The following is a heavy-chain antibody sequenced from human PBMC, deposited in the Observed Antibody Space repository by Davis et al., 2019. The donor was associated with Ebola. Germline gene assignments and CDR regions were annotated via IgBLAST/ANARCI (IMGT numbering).Heavy chain of an antibody. Sequence: MPSETLSLTCAVYGGSFSGYYWSWIRQPPGKGLEWIGEINHSGSTNYNPSLKSRVTISVDKSKNQFSLKLSSVTAADTAVYYCARALVVVAAKRNYYGMDVWGQGTTVTVSS. J-gene: IGHJ6*02. CDR3: ARALVVVAAKRNYYGMDV. D-gene: IGHD2-15*01. V-gene: IGHV4-34*01. CDR2: INHSGST. CDR1: GGSFSGYY.